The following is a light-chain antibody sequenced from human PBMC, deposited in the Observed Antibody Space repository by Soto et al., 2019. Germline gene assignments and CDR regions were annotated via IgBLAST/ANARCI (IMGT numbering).Light chain of an antibody. J-gene: IGLJ1*01. CDR2: EVS. Sequence: QSALTQPASVSGSPGQSITISCTGTSSDVGSYNLVSWYQQHPGKAPKLMIYEVSKRPSGVSNRFSGSKSGNTASLTISGLQAEGEADYYCYSYAGSSTSYVFGTGTKVTVL. V-gene: IGLV2-23*02. CDR1: SSDVGSYNL. CDR3: YSYAGSSTSYV.